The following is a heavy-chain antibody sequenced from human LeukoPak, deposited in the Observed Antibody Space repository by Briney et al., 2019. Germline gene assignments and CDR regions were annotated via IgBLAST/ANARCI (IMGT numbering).Heavy chain of an antibody. V-gene: IGHV4-39*01. CDR2: IYYSGST. D-gene: IGHD4-11*01. Sequence: PSETLSLTCTVSGGSISSYYWGRIRQPPGKGLEWIGSIYYSGSTYYNPSLKSRVTISVDTSKNQFSLKLSSVTAADTAVYYCARYPVYSNGGFDYWGQGTLVTVSS. CDR1: GGSISSYY. CDR3: ARYPVYSNGGFDY. J-gene: IGHJ4*02.